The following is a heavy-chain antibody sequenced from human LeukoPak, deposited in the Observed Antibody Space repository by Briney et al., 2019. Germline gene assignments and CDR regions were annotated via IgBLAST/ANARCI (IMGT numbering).Heavy chain of an antibody. CDR2: IYHSGST. Sequence: SETLSLTCTVSGGSISSYYWSWIRQSPGKGLECIGSIYHSGSTYYNPSLKSRVTISVDTSKNQFSLKLSSVTAADTAVYYCARRDDSSGYYYFDYWGQGTLVTVSS. CDR3: ARRDDSSGYYYFDY. J-gene: IGHJ4*02. V-gene: IGHV4-59*04. D-gene: IGHD3-22*01. CDR1: GGSISSYY.